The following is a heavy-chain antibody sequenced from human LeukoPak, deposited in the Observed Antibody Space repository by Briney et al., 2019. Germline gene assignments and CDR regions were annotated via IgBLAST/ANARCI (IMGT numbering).Heavy chain of an antibody. Sequence: GGSLRLSCAASGFTFSSYSMNWVRQAPGKGLEWVSYISSSSSTIYYADSVKCRFTISRDHAKNSLYLQMTSLRDEDTAVYYCARAVAYYDFWSGYFIWGQGTLVTVSS. J-gene: IGHJ4*02. CDR3: ARAVAYYDFWSGYFI. D-gene: IGHD3-3*01. CDR2: ISSSSSTI. V-gene: IGHV3-48*02. CDR1: GFTFSSYS.